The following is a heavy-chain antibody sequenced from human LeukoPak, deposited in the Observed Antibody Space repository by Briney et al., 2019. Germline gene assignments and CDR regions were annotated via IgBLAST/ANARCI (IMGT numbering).Heavy chain of an antibody. CDR1: GGSFSGYY. CDR3: ARRTLRVRGVLNWFDP. Sequence: PSETLSLTCAVYGGSFSGYYWSWIRQPPGKGLEWIGEINHSGSTNYNPSLKSRVTISVDTSKNQFSLKLSSVTAADTAVYYCARRTLRVRGVLNWFDPWGQGTLVTVSS. J-gene: IGHJ5*02. D-gene: IGHD3-10*01. V-gene: IGHV4-34*01. CDR2: INHSGST.